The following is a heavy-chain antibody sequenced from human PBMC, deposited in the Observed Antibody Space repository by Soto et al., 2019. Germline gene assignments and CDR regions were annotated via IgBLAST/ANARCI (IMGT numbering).Heavy chain of an antibody. Sequence: SDTLSLTCTLTGDSMAYSYWCCIWLLALLVREWVGYIYYSGSTSYNPSLRRRVIMSVDTSKRQFSLQLKSVTAADTAIYYCARTVLGPDILADQFVDYYYYMDVWGQGTTVTVS. CDR2: IYYSGST. J-gene: IGHJ6*03. CDR3: ARTVLGPDILADQFVDYYYYMDV. D-gene: IGHD3-9*01. V-gene: IGHV4-59*08. CDR1: GDSMAYSY.